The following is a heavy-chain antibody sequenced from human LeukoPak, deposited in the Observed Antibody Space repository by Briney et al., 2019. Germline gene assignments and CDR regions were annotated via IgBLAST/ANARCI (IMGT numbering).Heavy chain of an antibody. D-gene: IGHD5-12*01. CDR3: ARWLFYFDY. V-gene: IGHV3-11*01. J-gene: IGHJ4*02. CDR2: INSDETIK. CDR1: GFTFSDYY. Sequence: GGSLRLSCAASGFTFSDYYMSWIRQAPGKGLEWVAYINSDETIKHYADSVKGRFSVSRDNAKSSLCLQMDSLRADDTAVYYCARWLFYFDYWGQGALVTVSS.